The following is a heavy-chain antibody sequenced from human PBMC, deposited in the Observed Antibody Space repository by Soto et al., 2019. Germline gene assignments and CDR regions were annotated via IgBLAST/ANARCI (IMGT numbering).Heavy chain of an antibody. V-gene: IGHV4-39*01. CDR1: GGSISSSSYY. Sequence: NPSETLSLTCTVSGGSISSSSYYWGWIRQPPGKGLEWIGSIYYSGSTYYNPSLKSRVTISVDTSKNQFSLKLSSVTAADTAVYYCARVLVAARLVYYYYYMDVWGKGTTVTVSS. CDR3: ARVLVAARLVYYYYYMDV. J-gene: IGHJ6*03. D-gene: IGHD6-6*01. CDR2: IYYSGST.